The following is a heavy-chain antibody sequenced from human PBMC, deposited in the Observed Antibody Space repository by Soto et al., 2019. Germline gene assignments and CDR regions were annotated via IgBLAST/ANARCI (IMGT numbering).Heavy chain of an antibody. Sequence: QVQLQQSGPGLVQPSWTLSLTCSVSGGSISSDHFWSWVRQSPGKGLEWIGEIHRSGVTNYNPSLKSRVTISMNKSKTQLALRLNSFTAADTAVFYCARTLQDTSMSRPCEYWGQGSLVTVSS. D-gene: IGHD5-18*01. CDR2: IHRSGVT. J-gene: IGHJ4*02. CDR1: GGSISSDHF. V-gene: IGHV4-4*02. CDR3: ARTLQDTSMSRPCEY.